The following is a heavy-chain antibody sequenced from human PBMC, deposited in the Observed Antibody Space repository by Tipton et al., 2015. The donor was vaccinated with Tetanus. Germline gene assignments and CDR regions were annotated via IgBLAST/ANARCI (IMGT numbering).Heavy chain of an antibody. CDR2: VFRSGSA. Sequence: TLSLTCAVSGASISSIYSWSWIRQPPGKGLEWIGYVFRSGSADYNPSLKSRVNISLDRSENQISLMLTSVTAADTAVYYCTRANHEFPKKGPFDSWGQGTLVIVS. CDR3: TRANHEFPKKGPFDS. J-gene: IGHJ4*02. V-gene: IGHV4-30-2*01. D-gene: IGHD3-10*01. CDR1: GASISSIYS.